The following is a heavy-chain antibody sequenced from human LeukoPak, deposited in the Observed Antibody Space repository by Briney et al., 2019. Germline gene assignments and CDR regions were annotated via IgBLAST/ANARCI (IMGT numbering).Heavy chain of an antibody. CDR1: GFTFSSYD. D-gene: IGHD1-26*01. CDR2: IWYDGSNK. V-gene: IGHV3-33*01. J-gene: IGHJ4*02. Sequence: PGGSLRLSCAASGFTFSSYDMHWVRQAPGKGMEWVAVIWYDGSNKYYADSVKGRFTISRDNSKNTLYLQMNSLRAEDTAVYYCARDTPYSYYRLLDYWGQGTLVTVSS. CDR3: ARDTPYSYYRLLDY.